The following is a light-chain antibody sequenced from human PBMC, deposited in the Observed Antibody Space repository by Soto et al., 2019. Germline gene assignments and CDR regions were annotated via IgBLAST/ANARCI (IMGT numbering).Light chain of an antibody. CDR1: QGISNY. V-gene: IGKV1-27*01. J-gene: IGKJ2*01. CDR3: QHYNSPPHT. CDR2: AAS. Sequence: DIQMTQSPSSLSASVGDRVTITCRASQGISNYLAWYQQKPGKVPKLLIYAASTLQSGVPSRFSGSGSGTDFTLTISSLHPEDLPTYYFQHYNSPPHTFGQGTKLEIK.